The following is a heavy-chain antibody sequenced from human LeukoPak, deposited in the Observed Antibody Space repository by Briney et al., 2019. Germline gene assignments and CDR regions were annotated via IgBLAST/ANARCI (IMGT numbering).Heavy chain of an antibody. CDR2: IYTSGST. CDR1: GGSISSYY. D-gene: IGHD4-17*01. Sequence: SETLSLTCTVSGGSISSYYWSWIRQPAGKGLEWIGRIYTSGSTNYNPSLKSRVTMSVDTSKNQFSLKLSSVTAADTAVYYCARGATTVTPAPFDYWGQGNLVTVSS. J-gene: IGHJ4*02. V-gene: IGHV4-4*07. CDR3: ARGATTVTPAPFDY.